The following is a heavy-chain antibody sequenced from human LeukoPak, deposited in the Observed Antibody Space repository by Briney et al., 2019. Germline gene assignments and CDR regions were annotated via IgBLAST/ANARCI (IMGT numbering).Heavy chain of an antibody. V-gene: IGHV5-51*01. CDR3: ARVERGYSYGCIDY. Sequence: GESLKISCKGSGYSFTSYWIGWVRPMPGKGLEWMGIIYPGESDTRYSPSFQGQVTTSADKSISTAYLQWSSLKASDTAMYYCARVERGYSYGCIDYWGQGTLVTVSS. CDR2: IYPGESDT. J-gene: IGHJ4*02. D-gene: IGHD5-18*01. CDR1: GYSFTSYW.